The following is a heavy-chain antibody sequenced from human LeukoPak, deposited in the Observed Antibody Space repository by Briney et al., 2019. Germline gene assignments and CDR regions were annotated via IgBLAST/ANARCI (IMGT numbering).Heavy chain of an antibody. CDR2: ISGSGGST. V-gene: IGHV3-23*01. Sequence: GSLRLSCAASGFTFSSYAMSWVRQAPGKGLEWVSAISGSGGSTYYADSVKGRFTISRDNSKNTLYLQMNSLRAEDTAVYYCAKDLTPYYYDSSGYYPSDYWGQGTLVTVSS. D-gene: IGHD3-22*01. CDR3: AKDLTPYYYDSSGYYPSDY. J-gene: IGHJ4*02. CDR1: GFTFSSYA.